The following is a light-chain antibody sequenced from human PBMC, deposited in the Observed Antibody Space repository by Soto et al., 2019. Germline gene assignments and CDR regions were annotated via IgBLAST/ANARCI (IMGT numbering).Light chain of an antibody. Sequence: QSALTQPASVSGSPGQSVTISCTGTSSDVGAYKYVSWYQQHPGKAPKLMIYEVSNRPSGVSNRFSGSKSGNTASLTISGLQADEEADYYCNSYAGDIIRFVFGTGTKVTV. V-gene: IGLV2-14*01. CDR3: NSYAGDIIRFV. CDR1: SSDVGAYKY. J-gene: IGLJ1*01. CDR2: EVS.